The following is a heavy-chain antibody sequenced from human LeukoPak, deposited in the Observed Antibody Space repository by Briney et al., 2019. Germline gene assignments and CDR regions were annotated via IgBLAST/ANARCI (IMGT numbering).Heavy chain of an antibody. D-gene: IGHD3-3*01. CDR3: MMGNFWSGYRGYYMDV. Sequence: GGSLRLSCTASGFTFGDYAMSWVRQAPGKGLEWVGFIRSKAYGGTTEYAASVKGRFTISRDDSKSIAYLQMNSLKTEDTAVYYCMMGNFWSGYRGYYMDVWGKGTTVTVSS. V-gene: IGHV3-49*04. J-gene: IGHJ6*03. CDR2: IRSKAYGGTT. CDR1: GFTFGDYA.